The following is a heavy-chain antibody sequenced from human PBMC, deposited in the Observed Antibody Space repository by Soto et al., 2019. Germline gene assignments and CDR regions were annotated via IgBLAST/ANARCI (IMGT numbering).Heavy chain of an antibody. Sequence: QVQLQESGPGLVKPSETLSLTCTVSGGSITDYSWVWIRQPAGKGLEWLGRIFSSGSTNYNPSLKGRITMSLDTSKNQCSLKLNSATATDTAVYFCARDQGVVVTADDWVAPWGQGILVTVSS. CDR1: GGSITDYS. CDR3: ARDQGVVVTADDWVAP. V-gene: IGHV4-4*07. J-gene: IGHJ5*02. CDR2: IFSSGST. D-gene: IGHD2-21*02.